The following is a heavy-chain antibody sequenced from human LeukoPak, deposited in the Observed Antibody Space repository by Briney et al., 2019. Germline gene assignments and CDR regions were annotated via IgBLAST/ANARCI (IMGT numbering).Heavy chain of an antibody. V-gene: IGHV4-31*03. CDR2: IYYSGGT. CDR1: GGSISSGGYY. J-gene: IGHJ5*02. Sequence: SQTLSLTCTVSGGSISSGGYYWSWIRQHPEKGLEWIGYIYYSGGTYYNPSLKSRVTISVDTSKNQFSLKLSSVTAADTAVYYCARGQYYYGSGSSPWFDPWGQGTLVTVSS. D-gene: IGHD3-10*01. CDR3: ARGQYYYGSGSSPWFDP.